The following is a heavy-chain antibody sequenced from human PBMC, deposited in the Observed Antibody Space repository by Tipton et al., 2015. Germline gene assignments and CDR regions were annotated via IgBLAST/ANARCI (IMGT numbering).Heavy chain of an antibody. CDR2: IHHSGST. Sequence: TLSLTWNVSGGSISSSSYYWGLIRQPPGKGLEWIGTIHHSGSTSYNPSLTSRVTISVDTSKNQFSLKLSSVTAADTAVYYCARLLLTGIGGMGYFDYWGQGTLVTVSS. D-gene: IGHD3-9*01. CDR1: GGSISSSSYY. J-gene: IGHJ4*02. V-gene: IGHV4-39*01. CDR3: ARLLLTGIGGMGYFDY.